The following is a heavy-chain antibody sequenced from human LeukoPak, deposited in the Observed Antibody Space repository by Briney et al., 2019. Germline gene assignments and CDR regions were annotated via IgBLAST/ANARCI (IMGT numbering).Heavy chain of an antibody. CDR1: GGSFSGYY. CDR3: ASGTAFDY. V-gene: IGHV4-34*01. Sequence: PSETLSLTCAVYGGSFSGYYWSWIRQPPGKGLEWVGEINHSGSTNYNPSLKSRVTMSVDTSKNHFSLKLSSVTAADTAMYYCASGTAFDYWGQGALVTVSS. CDR2: INHSGST. J-gene: IGHJ4*02.